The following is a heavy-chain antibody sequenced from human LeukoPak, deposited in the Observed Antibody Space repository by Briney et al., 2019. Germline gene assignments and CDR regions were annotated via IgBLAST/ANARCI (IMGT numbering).Heavy chain of an antibody. CDR3: ARDGGYSYGTAYWFDY. V-gene: IGHV3-33*01. D-gene: IGHD5-18*01. Sequence: GGSLRLSCAASGFTFSTYGIHWARQAPGKGLEWVAVIWYDGSNKYYADSVKGRFTISRDNSKNTLYLQMNSLRAEDTAVYYCARDGGYSYGTAYWFDYWGQGTLVTVSS. CDR1: GFTFSTYG. J-gene: IGHJ4*02. CDR2: IWYDGSNK.